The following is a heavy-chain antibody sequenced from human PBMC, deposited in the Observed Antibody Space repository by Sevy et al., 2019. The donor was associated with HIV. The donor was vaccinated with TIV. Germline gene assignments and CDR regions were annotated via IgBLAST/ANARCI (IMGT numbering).Heavy chain of an antibody. CDR1: GGTFSSYA. J-gene: IGHJ6*02. Sequence: ASVKVSCKASGGTFSSYAISWVRQAPGQGLEWMGGIIPIFGTANYAQKFQGRVTITADESTSTAYMELSSLRSEDTAVYYCSSSAGRWNYYYGMDVWGQGTTVTVSS. D-gene: IGHD6-6*01. CDR2: IIPIFGTA. V-gene: IGHV1-69*13. CDR3: SSSAGRWNYYYGMDV.